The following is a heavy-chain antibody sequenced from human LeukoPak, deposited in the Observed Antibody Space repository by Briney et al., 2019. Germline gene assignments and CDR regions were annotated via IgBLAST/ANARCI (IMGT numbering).Heavy chain of an antibody. V-gene: IGHV1-46*01. Sequence: ASVKVSCKASGYTFTSYYMHWVRQAPGQGLEWMGIINPSGGSTSYAQKFQGRVTMTRDTSTSTVYMELSSLRSEDTSVYYCARASMSHAFDIWGQGTMVTVSS. CDR1: GYTFTSYY. CDR3: ARASMSHAFDI. CDR2: INPSGGST. J-gene: IGHJ3*02.